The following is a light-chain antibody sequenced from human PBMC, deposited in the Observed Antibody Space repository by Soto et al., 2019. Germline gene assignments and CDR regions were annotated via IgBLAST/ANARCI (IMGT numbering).Light chain of an antibody. J-gene: IGKJ3*01. Sequence: EIVLTQSPVTLSLSPGERATLSCRASQSVNSYLAWYQQKPGQAPRLLIYDASNRATGIPARFSGSGSGTDFTLTITSLEPEDFAVYYCQQRSNWPPGITFGPGTKVDIK. CDR3: QQRSNWPPGIT. CDR1: QSVNSY. V-gene: IGKV3-11*01. CDR2: DAS.